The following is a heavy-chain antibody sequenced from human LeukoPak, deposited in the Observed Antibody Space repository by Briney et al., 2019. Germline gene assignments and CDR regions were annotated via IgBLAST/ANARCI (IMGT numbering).Heavy chain of an antibody. J-gene: IGHJ4*02. CDR2: ISGSGGST. CDR3: TKLEGTAITMTDY. V-gene: IGHV3-23*01. D-gene: IGHD3-22*01. Sequence: GGSLRLSCAASGFTFSNFAMSWVRQAPGKGLEWVSLISGSGGSTYYADSVKGRLTISRDNSKNTLYLQMSSLRGEDTAVYYCTKLEGTAITMTDYWGQGTLVTVSS. CDR1: GFTFSNFA.